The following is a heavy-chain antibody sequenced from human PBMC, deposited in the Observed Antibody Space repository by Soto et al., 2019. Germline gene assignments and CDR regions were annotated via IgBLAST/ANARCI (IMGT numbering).Heavy chain of an antibody. D-gene: IGHD2-15*01. J-gene: IGHJ5*02. CDR1: GYTFTGYF. CDR3: PRGGGTTLAPRP. Sequence: ASVKVSGEASGYTFTGYFMHWVRRAPGEGLEWMGWINPNSGATKYAPKFQGRVTMTRDTSNRTPSLALTRQTADDAAIYYCPRGGGTTLAPRPCGQGHPVTVAS. V-gene: IGHV1-2*02. CDR2: INPNSGAT.